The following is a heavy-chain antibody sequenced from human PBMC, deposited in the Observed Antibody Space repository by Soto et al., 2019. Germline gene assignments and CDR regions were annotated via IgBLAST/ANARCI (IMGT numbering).Heavy chain of an antibody. CDR3: ARGYDILTGDAFDI. V-gene: IGHV3-30-3*01. D-gene: IGHD3-9*01. CDR2: ISYDGSNK. Sequence: PGGSLRLSCAASGFTFSSYAMHWVRQAPGKGLEWVAVISYDGSNKYYADSVKGRFTISRDNSKNTLYLQMNSLRAEDTAVYYCARGYDILTGDAFDIWGQGTMVTVSS. CDR1: GFTFSSYA. J-gene: IGHJ3*02.